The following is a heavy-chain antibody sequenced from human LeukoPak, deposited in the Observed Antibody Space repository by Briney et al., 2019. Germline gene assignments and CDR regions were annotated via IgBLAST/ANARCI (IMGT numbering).Heavy chain of an antibody. D-gene: IGHD6-13*01. Sequence: PGGSLRLSCAASGFTFSSYAMSWVRQAPGKGLEWVSAISGSGGSTYYADSVKGRFTISRDNSKNTLYLQMNSLRAEDTAVYYCAEDEGIAAAGDEFDYWGQGTLVTVSS. V-gene: IGHV3-23*01. CDR3: AEDEGIAAAGDEFDY. J-gene: IGHJ4*02. CDR1: GFTFSSYA. CDR2: ISGSGGST.